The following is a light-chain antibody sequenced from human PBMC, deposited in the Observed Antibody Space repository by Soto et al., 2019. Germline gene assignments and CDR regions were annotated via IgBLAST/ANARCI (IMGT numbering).Light chain of an antibody. CDR2: GGS. J-gene: IGKJ5*01. V-gene: IGKV3-20*01. CDR1: ESVTSTH. CDR3: QQYGSSPPIT. Sequence: EIMLTQSPGTLSLSTGERATLSYGASESVTSTHLAWYQQKPGQAPRVLIYGGSTRATGIPGRFSGSGSGTDFTLTVSRLEPEDFAVYYCQQYGSSPPITFGQGTRLEIK.